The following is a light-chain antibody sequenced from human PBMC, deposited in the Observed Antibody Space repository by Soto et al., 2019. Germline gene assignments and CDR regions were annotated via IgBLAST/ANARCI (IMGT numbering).Light chain of an antibody. Sequence: ILMTQSPATLSVSPWERATFSCRASQNIYSNIAWYQQRPGQAPRLLIYRASTRATGVPARFSGSGSGTEFTLTISSLQSEDFAVYSCLQYHNLWAFGQGTKVDIK. CDR3: LQYHNLWA. J-gene: IGKJ1*01. CDR2: RAS. V-gene: IGKV3-15*01. CDR1: QNIYSN.